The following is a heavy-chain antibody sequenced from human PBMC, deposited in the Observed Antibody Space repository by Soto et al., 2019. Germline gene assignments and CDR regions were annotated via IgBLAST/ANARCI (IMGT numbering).Heavy chain of an antibody. CDR1: GYIFVNYA. CDR3: AMVDNSVTPTAPDV. D-gene: IGHD5-12*01. V-gene: IGHV1-18*01. CDR2: ISPYSGNT. J-gene: IGHJ6*02. Sequence: QVQLVQSGDEVRKPGSSVKVSCKASGYIFVNYAIAWVRQAPGQGLEWMGWISPYSGNTHYASKVQGRPTMTTDTYTSAAYMDQESLTSDDTDVYCWAMVDNSVTPTAPDVWGQWNTVNDSS.